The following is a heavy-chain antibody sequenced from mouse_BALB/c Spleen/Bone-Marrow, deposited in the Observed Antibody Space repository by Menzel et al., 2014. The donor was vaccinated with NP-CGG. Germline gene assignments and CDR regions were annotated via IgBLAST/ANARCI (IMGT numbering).Heavy chain of an antibody. Sequence: VQLQQSGPELVKPEASVKISCKASGYAFSSSWMNWVKQRPGQGLEWIGRIYPGDGDTNYNGKFKGKATLTADKSSSTAYMQLSSLTSVDSAVYFCARSDGYRTMDYWGQGTSVTVSS. CDR1: GYAFSSSW. V-gene: IGHV1-82*01. D-gene: IGHD2-3*01. J-gene: IGHJ4*01. CDR3: ARSDGYRTMDY. CDR2: IYPGDGDT.